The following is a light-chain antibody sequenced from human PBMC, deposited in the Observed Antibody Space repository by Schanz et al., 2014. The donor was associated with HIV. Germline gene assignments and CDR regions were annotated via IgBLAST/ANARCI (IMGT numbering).Light chain of an antibody. Sequence: QSALTQPASVSGSPGQSITISCTGTNYDIGGNDFVSWYQQHPGEAPKLLIYAVTDRPSGISNRFSGSKSANTASLTISGLQAEDEADYYCCSYAGSYVFGTGTKLTVL. CDR1: NYDIGGNDF. CDR2: AVT. J-gene: IGLJ1*01. CDR3: CSYAGSYV. V-gene: IGLV2-14*03.